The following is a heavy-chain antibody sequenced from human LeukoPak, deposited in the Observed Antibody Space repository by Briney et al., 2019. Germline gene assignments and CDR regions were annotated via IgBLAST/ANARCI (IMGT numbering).Heavy chain of an antibody. V-gene: IGHV1-18*04. CDR2: ISAYNGNT. Sequence: ALVKVSCKASGYTFTSYGISWVRQAPGQGLEWMGWISAYNGNTNYAQKLQGRVTMTTDTSTSTAYMELRSLRSDDTAVYYCARDLPLIVVVPAATKRNWFDPWGQGTLVTVSS. CDR1: GYTFTSYG. D-gene: IGHD2-2*01. J-gene: IGHJ5*02. CDR3: ARDLPLIVVVPAATKRNWFDP.